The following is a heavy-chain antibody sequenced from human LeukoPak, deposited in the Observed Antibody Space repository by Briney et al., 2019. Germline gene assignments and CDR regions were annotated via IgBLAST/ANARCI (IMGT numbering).Heavy chain of an antibody. D-gene: IGHD6-13*01. CDR3: AKDRTMAADGTYFDY. V-gene: IGHV3-74*01. CDR2: INSDGSST. J-gene: IGHJ4*02. CDR1: GFTFSSYW. Sequence: PGGSLRLSCAASGFTFSSYWMHWVRQAPGKGLVWVSRINSDGSSTSYADSVKGRFTISRDNSQNTLYLQMNSLRTEDTALYFCAKDRTMAADGTYFDYWGQGTLVTVSS.